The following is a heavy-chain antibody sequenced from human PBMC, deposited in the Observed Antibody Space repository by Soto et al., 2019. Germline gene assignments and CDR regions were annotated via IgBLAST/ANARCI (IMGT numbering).Heavy chain of an antibody. J-gene: IGHJ4*02. V-gene: IGHV4-31*03. CDR2: THYSGDT. Sequence: QVQLQESGPGLVKPSQTLSLTRTVSGGPFPNGGYYWSWIRQEPGKGLEWIGYTHYSGDTSYNPSLRSRVTISTDTSKTQFALRLRAVTSADTAVYYCERGDSQVSSVFDYWGQGMWVTVSS. CDR1: GGPFPNGGYY. D-gene: IGHD3-16*01. CDR3: ERGDSQVSSVFDY.